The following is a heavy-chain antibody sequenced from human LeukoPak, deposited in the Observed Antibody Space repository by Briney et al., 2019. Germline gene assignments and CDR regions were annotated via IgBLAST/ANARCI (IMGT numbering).Heavy chain of an antibody. D-gene: IGHD4-23*01. CDR3: ATVYGGNYPFDY. CDR1: GYTFTSYG. J-gene: IGHJ4*02. CDR2: ISAYNGNT. Sequence: GASVKVSCKASGYTFTSYGISRVRQAPGQGLEWMGWISAYNGNTNYAQKLQGRVTMTTDTSTSTAYMELRSLRSEDTAVYYCATVYGGNYPFDYWGQGTLVTVSS. V-gene: IGHV1-18*01.